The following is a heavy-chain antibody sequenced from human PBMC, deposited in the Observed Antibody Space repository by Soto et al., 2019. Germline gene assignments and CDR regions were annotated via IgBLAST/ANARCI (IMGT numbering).Heavy chain of an antibody. CDR3: ARELQGLYYFDY. D-gene: IGHD4-4*01. V-gene: IGHV1-3*01. J-gene: IGHJ4*02. CDR2: KNAGNSNT. CDR1: EYTFTSYV. Sequence: QVQVVQSGAEVKKPGASVRVSCKASEYTFTSYVMHWVRQAPGQSLEWMGWKNAGNSNTKYSQKFQDRVTITRDTSASTAYMELSSLRSEDTAVYYCARELQGLYYFDYWGQGTLVTVSS.